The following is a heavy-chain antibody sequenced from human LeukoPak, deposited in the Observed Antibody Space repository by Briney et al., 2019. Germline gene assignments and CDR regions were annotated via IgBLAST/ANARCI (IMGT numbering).Heavy chain of an antibody. V-gene: IGHV4-59*08. D-gene: IGHD2-15*01. CDR2: IYYSGST. J-gene: IGHJ5*02. CDR3: ARHSGICSGGSCFFDP. CDR1: GGSISSYY. Sequence: SETLSLTCTVSGGSISSYYWSRIRQPPGRGLEWIGYIYYSGSTNYNPSLKSRVTISVDTSKNQFSLKLSSVTAADTAVYYCARHSGICSGGSCFFDPWGQGTLVTVSS.